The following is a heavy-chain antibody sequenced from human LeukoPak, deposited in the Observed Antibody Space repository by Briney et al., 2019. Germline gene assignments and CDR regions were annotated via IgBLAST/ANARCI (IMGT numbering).Heavy chain of an antibody. CDR3: ASPMSYYDSSGYAN. CDR1: GGSISSSSYY. D-gene: IGHD3-22*01. Sequence: SETLSLTCTVSGGSISSSSYYWGWIRQPPGKGLEWIGSIYYSGSTYYNPSLKSRVTISVDTSKNQFSLKLSSVTAADTAVYYCASPMSYYDSSGYANWGQGTLVTVSS. CDR2: IYYSGST. J-gene: IGHJ4*02. V-gene: IGHV4-39*07.